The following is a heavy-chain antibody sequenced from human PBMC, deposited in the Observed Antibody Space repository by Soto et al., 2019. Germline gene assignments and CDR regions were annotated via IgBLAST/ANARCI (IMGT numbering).Heavy chain of an antibody. V-gene: IGHV1-18*01. CDR1: GYTFTSYG. Sequence: ASVKVSCKASGYTFTSYGISWVRQAPGQGLEWMGWISAYNGNTNYAQKLQGRVTMTTDTSTSTAYMELRSLRSDDTAVYYCGRDGGVRGVIILGGMDVWGQGTTVTVSS. CDR2: ISAYNGNT. CDR3: GRDGGVRGVIILGGMDV. J-gene: IGHJ6*02. D-gene: IGHD3-10*01.